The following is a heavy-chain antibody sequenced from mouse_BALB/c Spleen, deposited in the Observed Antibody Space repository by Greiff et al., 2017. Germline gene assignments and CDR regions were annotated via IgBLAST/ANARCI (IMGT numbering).Heavy chain of an antibody. CDR1: GFTFSSYA. CDR3: ARVEGGYYVSWFAY. J-gene: IGHJ3*01. Sequence: DVHLVESGGGLVKPGGSLNLSCAASGFTFSSYAMSWVRQSPEKRLEWVAEISSGGSYTYYPDTVTGRFTISRDNAKNTLYLEMSSLRSEDTAMYYCARVEGGYYVSWFAYWGQGTLVTVSA. CDR2: ISSGGSYT. V-gene: IGHV5-9-4*01. D-gene: IGHD2-3*01.